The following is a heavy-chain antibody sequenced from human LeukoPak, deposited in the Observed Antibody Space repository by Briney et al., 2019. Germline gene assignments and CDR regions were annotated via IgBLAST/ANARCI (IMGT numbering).Heavy chain of an antibody. CDR2: INSDGSST. CDR3: ARGAGYSYGPLDY. V-gene: IGHV3-74*01. Sequence: PGGSLRLSCAASGFTFSGYWMHWVRQAPGKGLMWVSRINSDGSSTSYEDSVKGRFTISRDNAKNTLFLQMNSLRADDTAVYYCARGAGYSYGPLDYWGQGTLVTVSS. D-gene: IGHD5-18*01. CDR1: GFTFSGYW. J-gene: IGHJ4*02.